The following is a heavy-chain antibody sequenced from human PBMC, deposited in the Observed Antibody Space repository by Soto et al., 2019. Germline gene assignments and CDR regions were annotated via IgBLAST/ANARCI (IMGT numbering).Heavy chain of an antibody. CDR1: GFTFSSYG. J-gene: IGHJ6*02. Sequence: GGSLRLSCAASGFTFSSYGMHWVRQAPGKGLEWVAVISYDGSNKYYADSVKGRFTISRDNSKNTLYLQMNSLRAEDTAVYYCAILWHDFWSGPLYYYGMDVWGQGTTVTVSS. CDR2: ISYDGSNK. V-gene: IGHV3-30*03. CDR3: AILWHDFWSGPLYYYGMDV. D-gene: IGHD3-3*01.